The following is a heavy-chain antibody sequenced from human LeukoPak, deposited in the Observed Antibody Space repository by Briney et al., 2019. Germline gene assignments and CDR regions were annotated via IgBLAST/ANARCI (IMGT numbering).Heavy chain of an antibody. CDR2: ISYDGSNK. J-gene: IGHJ5*02. CDR1: GFTFSSYG. D-gene: IGHD6-13*01. Sequence: GRSLRLSCAASGFTFSSYGMHWVRQAPGKGLEWVAVISYDGSNKYYADSVKGRFTISRDNSKNTLYLQMNSLRDEDTAVYYCAKDRGSSWSWFDPWGQGTLVTVSS. CDR3: AKDRGSSWSWFDP. V-gene: IGHV3-30*18.